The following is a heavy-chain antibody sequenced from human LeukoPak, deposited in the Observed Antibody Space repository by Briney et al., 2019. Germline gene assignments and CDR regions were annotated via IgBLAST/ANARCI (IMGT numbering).Heavy chain of an antibody. CDR1: GFTFSSYA. CDR2: ISYDGSNK. Sequence: GGSLRLSRAASGFTFSSYAMHWVRQAPGKGLEWVAVISYDGSNKYYADSVKGRFTISRDNAKNSLYLQMNSLRAEDTAVYYCARAYYYDSSGYPPTGYFDLWGRGTLVTVSS. V-gene: IGHV3-30*07. J-gene: IGHJ2*01. CDR3: ARAYYYDSSGYPPTGYFDL. D-gene: IGHD3-22*01.